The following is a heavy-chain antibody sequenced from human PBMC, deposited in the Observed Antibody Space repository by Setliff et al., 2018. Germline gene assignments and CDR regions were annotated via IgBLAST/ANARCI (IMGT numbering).Heavy chain of an antibody. D-gene: IGHD2-21*02. CDR2: IKQDGSEK. V-gene: IGHV3-7*01. CDR1: GFTFSSYW. CDR3: ARNWVTAQHYYYGMDV. Sequence: GWSLRLSCAASGFTFSSYWMSWVRQAPGKGLEWVANIKQDGSEKYYVDSVKGRFTISRDNAKNSLYLQMDSLRAEDTAVYYCARNWVTAQHYYYGMDVWGQGTTVTVSS. J-gene: IGHJ6*02.